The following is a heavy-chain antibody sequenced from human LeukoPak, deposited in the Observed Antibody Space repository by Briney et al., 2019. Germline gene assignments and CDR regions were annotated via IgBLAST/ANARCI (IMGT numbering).Heavy chain of an antibody. Sequence: GGSLRLSCAASGFTFSSYGMHWVRQAPGKGLEWVAVIWYDGSNKYYADSVKGRFTISRDNSKNTLYLQMNSLRAEDTAVYYRARSRLGGSNYYYYYGMDVWGQGTTVTVSS. J-gene: IGHJ6*02. CDR3: ARSRLGGSNYYYYYGMDV. V-gene: IGHV3-33*01. CDR1: GFTFSSYG. D-gene: IGHD2-15*01. CDR2: IWYDGSNK.